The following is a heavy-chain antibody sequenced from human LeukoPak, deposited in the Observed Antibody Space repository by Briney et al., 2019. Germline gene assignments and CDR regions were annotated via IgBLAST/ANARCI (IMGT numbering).Heavy chain of an antibody. Sequence: TSETLSLTCAVYGGSFSGYYWSWIRQPPGKGLEWIGEINHSGSTNYNPSLKSRVTISVDTSENQFSLKLSSVTAADTAVYYCARGMLRGRKAGYCSGGSCYSFADYWGQGTLVTVSS. CDR1: GGSFSGYY. D-gene: IGHD2-15*01. CDR3: ARGMLRGRKAGYCSGGSCYSFADY. J-gene: IGHJ4*02. V-gene: IGHV4-34*01. CDR2: INHSGST.